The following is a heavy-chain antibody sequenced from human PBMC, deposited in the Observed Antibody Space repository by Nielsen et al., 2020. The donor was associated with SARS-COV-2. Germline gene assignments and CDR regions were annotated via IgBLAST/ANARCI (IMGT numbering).Heavy chain of an antibody. Sequence: GGSLRLSCAASGFTFSSYAMHWVRQAPGKGLEYISAISSNGGSTYYANSVKGRFTISRDNSKNTLYLQMGSLRAEDMAVYYCARDLGVYSYSDYWGQGTLVTVSS. CDR1: GFTFSSYA. CDR2: ISSNGGST. CDR3: ARDLGVYSYSDY. D-gene: IGHD5-18*01. V-gene: IGHV3-64*01. J-gene: IGHJ4*02.